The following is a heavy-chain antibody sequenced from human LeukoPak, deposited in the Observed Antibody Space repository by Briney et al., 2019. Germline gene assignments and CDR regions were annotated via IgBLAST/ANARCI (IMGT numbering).Heavy chain of an antibody. CDR1: GITLSNYG. CDR2: ISDSGGRT. D-gene: IGHD3-22*01. Sequence: PGGSLRLSCAVSGITLSNYGMSRVRQAPGKGLEWVAGISDSGGRTNYADSVKGRFTISRDNPKNTLYLQMNSLRAEDTVVYFCAKRGVVIRVILVGFHKEAYYFDSWGQGALVTVSS. J-gene: IGHJ4*02. CDR3: AKRGVVIRVILVGFHKEAYYFDS. V-gene: IGHV3-23*01.